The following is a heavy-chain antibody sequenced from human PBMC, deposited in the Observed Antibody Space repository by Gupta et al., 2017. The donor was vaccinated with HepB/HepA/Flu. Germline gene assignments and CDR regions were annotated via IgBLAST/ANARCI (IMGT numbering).Heavy chain of an antibody. V-gene: IGHV1-2*02. D-gene: IGHD2-21*02. Sequence: IPWVRQAPGQGLEWMGWIHPNTCGTEYAQKFQDRVTVTRDTSSPASFLELRRLMSDDTAVYDGARDGDCPLRVDCDHWGQGTLGSVSS. CDR2: IHPNTCGT. J-gene: IGHJ4*02. CDR3: ARDGDCPLRVDCDH.